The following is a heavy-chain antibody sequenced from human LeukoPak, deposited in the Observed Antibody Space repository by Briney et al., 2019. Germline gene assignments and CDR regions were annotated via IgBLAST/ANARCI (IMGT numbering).Heavy chain of an antibody. V-gene: IGHV4-39*01. CDR1: GGSISSSSYY. CDR2: IYYSGST. D-gene: IGHD2-2*01. Sequence: SETLSLTCTVSGGSISSSSYYWGWIRQPPGKGLEWIGSIYYSGSTYYNPSLKSRVTISVDTSKNQFSLKLSSVTAADTAVYYCAGPSGYCSSTSCPFDYWGQGTLVTVSS. J-gene: IGHJ4*02. CDR3: AGPSGYCSSTSCPFDY.